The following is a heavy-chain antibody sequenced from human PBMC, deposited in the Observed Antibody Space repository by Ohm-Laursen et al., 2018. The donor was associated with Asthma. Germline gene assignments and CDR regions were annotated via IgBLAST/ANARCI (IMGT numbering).Heavy chain of an antibody. J-gene: IGHJ5*02. Sequence: ASVKVSCKASGYIFSNFFIHWMRQAPGQGLEWMGKIIPDGEGTKTYAPRFQGRVTMTRDTSTSTAYMEVNSLRSDDTAVYYCARDNWGLGSWGQGTLVTVSS. CDR2: IIPDGEGTK. V-gene: IGHV1-46*03. D-gene: IGHD7-27*01. CDR3: ARDNWGLGS. CDR1: GYIFSNFF.